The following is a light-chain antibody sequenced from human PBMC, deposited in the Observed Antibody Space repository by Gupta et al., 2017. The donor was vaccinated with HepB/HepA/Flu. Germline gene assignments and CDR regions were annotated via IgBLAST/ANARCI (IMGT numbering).Light chain of an antibody. CDR2: KDR. Sequence: SYELTQPPSVSVSPGQTASITCSGDKLGDKHACWYQQKPGQSPVLVIYKDRKRPAGSPERFSGSNSGSTATLTISGTQAMDEADYYCQAWDSSTVVFGGGTKLTVL. CDR3: QAWDSSTVV. J-gene: IGLJ3*02. V-gene: IGLV3-1*01. CDR1: KLGDKH.